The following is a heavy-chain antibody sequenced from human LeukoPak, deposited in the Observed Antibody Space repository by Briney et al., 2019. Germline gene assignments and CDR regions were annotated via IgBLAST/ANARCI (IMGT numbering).Heavy chain of an antibody. D-gene: IGHD3-10*02. V-gene: IGHV3-48*03. CDR1: GFTFSSYE. CDR2: ISSSGSTI. CDR3: AELGMIGGV. J-gene: IGHJ6*04. Sequence: PGGSLRLSCAASGFTFSSYEMNWVRQAPGKGLEWVSYISSSGSTIYYADSVKGRLTISRDNAKNSLYLQMNSLRAEDTAVYYCAELGMIGGVWGKGTTVTISS.